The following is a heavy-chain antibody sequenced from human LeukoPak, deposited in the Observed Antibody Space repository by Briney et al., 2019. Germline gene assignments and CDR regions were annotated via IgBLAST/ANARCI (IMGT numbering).Heavy chain of an antibody. CDR1: GFTFSSYW. V-gene: IGHV3-7*01. D-gene: IGHD7-27*01. CDR2: IKEDGSEK. Sequence: AGGSLKLSCAPSGFTFSSYWMTWVRQAPGKGLEWVANIKEDGSEKYYVDSVKGRFTISRDNAKNSLYLQMNSLRAEDMALYYCARGGPTGALDDWGQGTLLTVSS. CDR3: ARGGPTGALDD. J-gene: IGHJ4*02.